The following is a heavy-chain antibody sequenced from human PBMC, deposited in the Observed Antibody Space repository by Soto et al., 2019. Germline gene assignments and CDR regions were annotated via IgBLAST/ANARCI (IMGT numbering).Heavy chain of an antibody. CDR1: GGSFSGYY. CDR2: INHSGST. Sequence: SETLSLTCAVYGGSFSGYYWSWIRQPPGKGLEWIGEINHSGSTNYNPSLKSRVTISVDTSKNQFSLKLSSVTAADTAVYYCARLPTYYDILTGRPPDYWGQGTLVTVSS. J-gene: IGHJ4*02. V-gene: IGHV4-34*01. D-gene: IGHD3-9*01. CDR3: ARLPTYYDILTGRPPDY.